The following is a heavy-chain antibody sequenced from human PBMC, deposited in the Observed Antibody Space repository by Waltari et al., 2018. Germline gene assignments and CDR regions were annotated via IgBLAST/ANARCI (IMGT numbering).Heavy chain of an antibody. CDR1: GGSISTSNW. CDR2: IHHSGAT. J-gene: IGHJ4*02. V-gene: IGHV4-4*02. CDR3: ARTGNKYSFDY. D-gene: IGHD2-15*01. Sequence: QVLLQESGPGLVKSSGTLSLTCAVSGGSISTSNWWTWVRQPPGKGLEWIGEIHHSGATNYSPSLRSQVTMSIDKSKNQLSLILTSVTAADTAVYYCARTGNKYSFDYWGQGTLVTVSS.